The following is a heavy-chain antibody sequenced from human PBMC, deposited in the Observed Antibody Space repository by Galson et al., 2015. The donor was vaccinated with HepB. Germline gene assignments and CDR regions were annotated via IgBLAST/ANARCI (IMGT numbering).Heavy chain of an antibody. Sequence: SLRLSCAASGFTFSSYAMSWVRQAPGKGLEWVSAVSGGGGTTYYADSVKGRFTISRDNSKNTLYLQMNSLRAEDTAVYYCAKEGSNYNFWSGYYEYWGQGTLVTVSS. CDR2: VSGGGGTT. CDR1: GFTFSSYA. V-gene: IGHV3-23*01. J-gene: IGHJ4*02. CDR3: AKEGSNYNFWSGYYEY. D-gene: IGHD3-3*01.